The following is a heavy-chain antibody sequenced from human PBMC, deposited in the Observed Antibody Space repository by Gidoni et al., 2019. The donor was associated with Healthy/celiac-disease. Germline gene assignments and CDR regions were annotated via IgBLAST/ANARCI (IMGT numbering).Heavy chain of an antibody. Sequence: GKGLEWLGEINHSGSTNYNPSLKSRVTISVDTSKNQFSLKRSSVTAADTAVYYCARLSTDYCSSTSCYHGPLDYLGQGTLVTVSS. J-gene: IGHJ4*02. CDR3: ARLSTDYCSSTSCYHGPLDY. CDR2: INHSGST. V-gene: IGHV4-34*01. D-gene: IGHD2-2*01.